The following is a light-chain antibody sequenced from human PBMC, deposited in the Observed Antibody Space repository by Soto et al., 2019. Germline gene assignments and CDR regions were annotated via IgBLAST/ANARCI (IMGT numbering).Light chain of an antibody. J-gene: IGKJ4*01. CDR1: QSVSSSY. CDR2: GAS. Sequence: EIVLTQSPGTLSLSPGERATLSCRASQSVSSSYLAWYQQKPGQAPRLLIYGASSRATGIPDRFSGSGSGTDFTLTISRLEPEDFAVYYCQQHGMSPITFGGGTKVEIK. CDR3: QQHGMSPIT. V-gene: IGKV3-20*01.